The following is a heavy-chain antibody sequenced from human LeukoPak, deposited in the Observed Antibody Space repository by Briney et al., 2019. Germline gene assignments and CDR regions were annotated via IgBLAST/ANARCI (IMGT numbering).Heavy chain of an antibody. CDR3: AREPTSGREPTSGRPLDY. D-gene: IGHD5-12*01. CDR1: GGSISGYF. CDR2: MYSTGSN. J-gene: IGHJ4*02. V-gene: IGHV4-4*07. Sequence: SETLSLTCTVSGGSISGYFWTWSRRPAGKGLEWIGRMYSTGSNNYNPSLKSRVTMSLDTSKNHFSLNLTSVTAADTAVYYCAREPTSGREPTSGRPLDYWGQGTLVTVSS.